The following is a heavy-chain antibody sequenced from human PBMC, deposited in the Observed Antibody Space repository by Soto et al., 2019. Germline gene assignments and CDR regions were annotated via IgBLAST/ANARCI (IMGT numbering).Heavy chain of an antibody. CDR2: INAGNGNT. CDR3: ARDSSSWYIGGWFDP. D-gene: IGHD6-13*01. Sequence: ASVKVSCKASGYTFTSYAMHWVRQAPGQRLEWMGWINAGNGNTKYSQKFQGRVTITRDTSASTAYMELSSLRSEDTAVYYCARDSSSWYIGGWFDPWGQGTLVTVSS. J-gene: IGHJ5*02. CDR1: GYTFTSYA. V-gene: IGHV1-3*01.